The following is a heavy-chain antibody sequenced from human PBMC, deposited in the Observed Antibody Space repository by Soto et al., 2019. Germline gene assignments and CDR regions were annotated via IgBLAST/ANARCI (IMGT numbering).Heavy chain of an antibody. CDR3: GNDDYGIDV. CDR1: GFTFNTYG. CDR2: ISYDGSNK. Sequence: QVQLVESGGGVVQPGRPLRLSCAASGFTFNTYGMHWVRQAPGKGLEWVAVISYDGSNKYYADSVKGRFTISRDNSKNQLNMQMNSLRAEDTAVYYCGNDDYGIDVWGQGTTVTVSS. J-gene: IGHJ6*02. V-gene: IGHV3-30*18.